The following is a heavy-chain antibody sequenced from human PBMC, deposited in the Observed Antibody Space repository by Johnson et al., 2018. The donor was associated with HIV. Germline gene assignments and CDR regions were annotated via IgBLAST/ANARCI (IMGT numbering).Heavy chain of an antibody. V-gene: IGHV3-30*03. Sequence: QVQLVESGGGVVQPGRSLRLSCAASGFTFSSYGMHWVRQAPGKGLEWVAVISYDGSNKYYADSVKGRFTISRDNSKNTLYLQMNSLRGEDTAVYYCARERSSPDAFDIWGQGTMVTVSS. J-gene: IGHJ3*02. CDR2: ISYDGSNK. D-gene: IGHD1-26*01. CDR1: GFTFSSYG. CDR3: ARERSSPDAFDI.